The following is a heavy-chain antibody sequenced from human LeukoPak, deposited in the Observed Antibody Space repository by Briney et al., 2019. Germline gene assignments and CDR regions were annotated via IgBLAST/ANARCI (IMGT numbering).Heavy chain of an antibody. CDR1: GGSFSGYY. V-gene: IGHV4-34*01. CDR3: ARDDWGITRVRFCYYGMDV. D-gene: IGHD1-20*01. CDR2: INHSGST. J-gene: IGHJ6*02. Sequence: PSETLSLTCAVYGGSFSGYYWSWIRLPPGKGLEWIGEINHSGSTNYNPSLKSRVTISVDTSKNQFSLKLSSVTAADTAVYYCARDDWGITRVRFCYYGMDVWGQGTTVTVSS.